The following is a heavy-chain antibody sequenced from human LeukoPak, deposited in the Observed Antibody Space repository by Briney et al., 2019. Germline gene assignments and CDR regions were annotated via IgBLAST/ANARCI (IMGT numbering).Heavy chain of an antibody. D-gene: IGHD3-16*02. J-gene: IGHJ4*02. Sequence: SETLSLTCTVSGGSISSSSYYWGWIRQPPGKGPKWIGSIYYSGSTYYNPSLKSRVTISVDTSKNQFSLKLSSVTAADTAVYYCARLILGSYRFYYFDYWGQGTLVTVSS. CDR3: ARLILGSYRFYYFDY. CDR2: IYYSGST. V-gene: IGHV4-39*01. CDR1: GGSISSSSYY.